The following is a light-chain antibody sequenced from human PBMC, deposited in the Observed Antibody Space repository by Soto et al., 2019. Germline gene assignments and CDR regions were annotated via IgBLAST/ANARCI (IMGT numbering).Light chain of an antibody. V-gene: IGKV2-28*01. CDR1: QSLLYSDGRNY. CDR3: MQALQTPLT. Sequence: PVCPGEPASISCRSRQSLLYSDGRNYLDWYLQKPGQSPQLLIYLGSNRASGVPDRFSGSGSGTDFTLKISRVEAEDVGVYYCMQALQTPLTFGGGTKVDIK. J-gene: IGKJ4*01. CDR2: LGS.